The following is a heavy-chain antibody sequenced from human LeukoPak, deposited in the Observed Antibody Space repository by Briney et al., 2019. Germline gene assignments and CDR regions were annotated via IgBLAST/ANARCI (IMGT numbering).Heavy chain of an antibody. CDR1: GYTFTIYG. D-gene: IGHD3-16*01. V-gene: IGHV1-18*01. Sequence: ASVKVSCKGSGYTFTIYGISWVRQAPGQGVEWMGWISAYNGNTNYTQKLQGRVTITTETSTSTAYMELRSLRSDDTAVYYCARDRRRITFGGSPMDYWGQGTLVTVSS. J-gene: IGHJ4*02. CDR2: ISAYNGNT. CDR3: ARDRRRITFGGSPMDY.